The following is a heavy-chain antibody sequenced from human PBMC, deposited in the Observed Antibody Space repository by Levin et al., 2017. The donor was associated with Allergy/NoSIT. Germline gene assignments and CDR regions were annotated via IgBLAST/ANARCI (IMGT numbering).Heavy chain of an antibody. CDR3: AREAAGWLRFTAQFDS. D-gene: IGHD5-12*01. Sequence: GGSLRLSCVASGFTFRSYAMHWVRQAPGKGLEWLAVISYDGTTKYYADSVTGRFTVSRDNFEKTLYLQIHSLRVEDTAVYFCAREAAGWLRFTAQFDSWGQGTLVTVSS. CDR1: GFTFRSYA. V-gene: IGHV3-30*04. J-gene: IGHJ4*02. CDR2: ISYDGTTK.